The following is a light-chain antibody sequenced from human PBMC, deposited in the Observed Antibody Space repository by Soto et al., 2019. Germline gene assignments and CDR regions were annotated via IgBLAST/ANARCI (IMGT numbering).Light chain of an antibody. J-gene: IGKJ5*01. CDR2: EAT. Sequence: DTQITRSPSSFSTSLGDRVTITFRASQRLKFVAWYQQKPGKAPRLLIYEATNLQSGVPPRFSGSGSRTDFTLTISILQPEDFATYCCQQANIFPLTFGEGTRLEIK. CDR1: QRLKF. V-gene: IGKV1-12*01. CDR3: QQANIFPLT.